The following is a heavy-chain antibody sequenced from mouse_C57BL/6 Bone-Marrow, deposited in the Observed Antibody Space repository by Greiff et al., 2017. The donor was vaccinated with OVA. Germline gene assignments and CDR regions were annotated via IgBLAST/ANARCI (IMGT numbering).Heavy chain of an antibody. D-gene: IGHD2-3*01. CDR2: ISTYYGDA. CDR3: ARGYYEEKNYAMDY. J-gene: IGHJ4*01. CDR1: GYTFTDYA. Sequence: VKLMESGPELVRPGVSVKISCKGSGYTFTDYAMHWVKQSHAKSLEWIGVISTYYGDASYNQKFKDKATMTVDKSSSTAYMELARLTSDDSAVYYCARGYYEEKNYAMDYWGQGTSVTVSS. V-gene: IGHV1-67*01.